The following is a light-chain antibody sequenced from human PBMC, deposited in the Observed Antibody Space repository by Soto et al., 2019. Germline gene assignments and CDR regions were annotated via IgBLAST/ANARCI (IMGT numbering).Light chain of an antibody. CDR1: SSDVGGYNY. CDR3: TSWTSTSTYV. V-gene: IGLV2-14*01. Sequence: QSVLTQDASVSGSPGQSITISCTGTSSDVGGYNYDSWYQQHPGKAPKLMIYDVFTRPSGISNRFSGSKSGNTASLTISALQAEDEADYYCTSWTSTSTYVFGSGTKLTVL. CDR2: DVF. J-gene: IGLJ1*01.